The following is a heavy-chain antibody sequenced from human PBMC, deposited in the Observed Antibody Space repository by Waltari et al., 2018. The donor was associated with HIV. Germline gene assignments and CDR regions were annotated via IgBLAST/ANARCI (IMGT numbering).Heavy chain of an antibody. V-gene: IGHV3-33*01. J-gene: IGHJ4*02. D-gene: IGHD3-22*01. CDR1: GFPFISYG. CDR2: VWYDGKNK. Sequence: QVQLVESGGGVVQPGRSLRLPCAAAGFPFISYGRHWVRQAPGKGLEWLAVVWYDGKNKYYADSVKGRFTVSRDNSKNTLFLQMNSLRVDDTAVYYCARTPYDTSGYCFDYWGQGTLVTVSS. CDR3: ARTPYDTSGYCFDY.